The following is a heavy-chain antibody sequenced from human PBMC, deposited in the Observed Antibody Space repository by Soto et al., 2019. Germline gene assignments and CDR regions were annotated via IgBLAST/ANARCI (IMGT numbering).Heavy chain of an antibody. CDR2: ISIDAITK. CDR1: GLTLRSDA. Sequence: QVHLVESGGGVVQPGMSLRLSCTISGLTLRSDAIHGVRQPPGRGLEWVAVISIDAITKFYADSVKGRFIISRDNSKNMVFLQMNSLRGDDTAVYYCASDFVAGSPDWFDPWGQGTLVTVSS. D-gene: IGHD6-19*01. CDR3: ASDFVAGSPDWFDP. J-gene: IGHJ5*02. V-gene: IGHV3-30*01.